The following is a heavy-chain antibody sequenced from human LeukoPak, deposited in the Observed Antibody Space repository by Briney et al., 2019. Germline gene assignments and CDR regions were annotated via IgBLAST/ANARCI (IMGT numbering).Heavy chain of an antibody. Sequence: PSQTLSLTCTVSGGSISSGGYYWSWIRQPPGKGLEWIGYIYHSGSTYYNPSLKSRVTISVDRSKNQFSLKLSSVTAADTAVYYCARVSELGIGGGSWATALRLDYWGQGTLVTVSS. V-gene: IGHV4-30-2*01. CDR2: IYHSGST. CDR3: ARVSELGIGGGSWATALRLDY. CDR1: GGSISSGGYY. D-gene: IGHD3-16*01. J-gene: IGHJ4*02.